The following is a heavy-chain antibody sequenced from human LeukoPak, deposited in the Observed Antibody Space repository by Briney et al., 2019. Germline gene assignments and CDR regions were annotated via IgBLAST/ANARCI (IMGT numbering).Heavy chain of an antibody. V-gene: IGHV1-69*04. J-gene: IGHJ3*02. D-gene: IGHD6-13*01. Sequence: SVKVSCKASGYTFTGYYMHWVRQAPGQGLEWMGRIIPILGIANYAQKFQGRVTITADKSTSTAYMELSSLRSEDTAVYYCARAKGSSSLHDAFDIWGQGTMVTVSS. CDR2: IIPILGIA. CDR1: GYTFTGYY. CDR3: ARAKGSSSLHDAFDI.